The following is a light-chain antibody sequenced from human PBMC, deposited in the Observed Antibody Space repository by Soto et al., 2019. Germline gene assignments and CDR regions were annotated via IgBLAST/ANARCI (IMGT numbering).Light chain of an antibody. Sequence: DIVLTQSPLSLPVTPVYPSSMSFRSXHSLLYSNAYNYIDWYLQKPGQSPQLLIYLGSHRASGVPDRFSGSGSGTNFTLKINRVEAEDVGIYYCMQGLESLTFGQGTRLEI. J-gene: IGKJ5*01. CDR3: MQGLESLT. CDR1: HSLLYSNAYNY. V-gene: IGKV2-28*01. CDR2: LGS.